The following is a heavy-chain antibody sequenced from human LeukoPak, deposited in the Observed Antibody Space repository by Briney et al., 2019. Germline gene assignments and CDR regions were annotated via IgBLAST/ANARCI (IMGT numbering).Heavy chain of an antibody. D-gene: IGHD3-10*01. CDR2: ISSSGGST. CDR1: GFTFNNHA. Sequence: PGGSLRLSCAASGFTFNNHAMSWVRQAPGKGLEWVSGISSSGGSTYYADPVKGRFTISRDNSKNRLYLQINSLRVEDTAVYYCAKETASNFGGAVDYWGQGTRVTVSS. J-gene: IGHJ4*02. CDR3: AKETASNFGGAVDY. V-gene: IGHV3-23*01.